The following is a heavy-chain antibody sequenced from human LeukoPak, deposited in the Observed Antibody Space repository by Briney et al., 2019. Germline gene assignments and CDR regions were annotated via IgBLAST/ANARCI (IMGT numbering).Heavy chain of an antibody. J-gene: IGHJ4*02. CDR2: IYYSGST. CDR1: GGSISSGGYN. CDR3: ALSSSSWYPFDY. Sequence: SQTLSLTCTVSGGSISSGGYNWSWIRQHPGKGLEWIGYIYYSGSTYYNPSLESRVTISVDTSKNQFSLKLSSVTAADTAVYYCALSSSSWYPFDYWGQGTLVTVSS. D-gene: IGHD6-13*01. V-gene: IGHV4-31*03.